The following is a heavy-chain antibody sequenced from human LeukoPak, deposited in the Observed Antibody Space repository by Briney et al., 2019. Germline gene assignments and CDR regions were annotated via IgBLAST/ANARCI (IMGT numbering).Heavy chain of an antibody. D-gene: IGHD2-2*01. CDR3: ARALDSSSSRYQAFEE. J-gene: IGHJ4*02. CDR2: IKQDESEK. V-gene: IGHV3-7*01. CDR1: GFTFSNYW. Sequence: AGGSLRLSCSASGFTFSNYWMSWFRQAPGKGLEWVANIKQDESEKYYVDSVKGRFTISRDNAKNSLYLQMNSLRAEDTAVYYCARALDSSSSRYQAFEEWGQGTLVTVSS.